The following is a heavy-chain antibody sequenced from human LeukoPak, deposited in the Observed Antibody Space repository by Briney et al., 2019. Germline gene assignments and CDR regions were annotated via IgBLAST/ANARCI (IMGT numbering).Heavy chain of an antibody. CDR1: GYTFTGYH. CDR3: GLVTSGNWWFDP. CDR2: INPNNGGT. D-gene: IGHD2-21*02. Sequence: ASVKVSCKTSGYTFTGYHMHWVRQAPGQGLEWMGWINPNNGGTNYAQKLRGRVTMTRDTSIGTAYMELSSLRYDDTAVYYCGLVTSGNWWFDPWGQGTLVTVSS. V-gene: IGHV1-2*02. J-gene: IGHJ5*02.